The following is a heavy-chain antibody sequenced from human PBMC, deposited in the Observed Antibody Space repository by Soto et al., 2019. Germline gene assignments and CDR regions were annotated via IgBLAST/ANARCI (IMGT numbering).Heavy chain of an antibody. Sequence: SVKVSCKASGGTFSSYAISWVRQAPGQGLEWMGGIIPIFGTANYAQKFQGRVTITADESTSTAYMELSSLRSEDTAVYYCAISRGGTVAYHFDYSGQGALVTVSA. D-gene: IGHD4-17*01. CDR2: IIPIFGTA. CDR3: AISRGGTVAYHFDY. J-gene: IGHJ4*02. V-gene: IGHV1-69*13. CDR1: GGTFSSYA.